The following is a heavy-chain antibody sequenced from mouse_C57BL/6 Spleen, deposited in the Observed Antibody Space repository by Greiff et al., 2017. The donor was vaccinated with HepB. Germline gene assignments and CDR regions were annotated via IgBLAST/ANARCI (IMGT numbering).Heavy chain of an antibody. D-gene: IGHD1-1*01. CDR2: IYPRSGNT. V-gene: IGHV1-81*01. J-gene: IGHJ2*01. CDR1: GYTFTSYG. Sequence: VQLQQSGAELARPGASVKLSCKASGYTFTSYGISWVKQRTGQGLEWIGEIYPRSGNTYYNEKLKGKATLTADKSSSTAYMELRSLTSEDSAVYFCARIYDYGSSPYYFDYWVQGTTLTVSS. CDR3: ARIYDYGSSPYYFDY.